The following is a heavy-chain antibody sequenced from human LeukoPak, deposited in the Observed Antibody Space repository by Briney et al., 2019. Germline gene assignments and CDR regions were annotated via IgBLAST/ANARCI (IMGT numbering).Heavy chain of an antibody. CDR2: ISWDGGSS. J-gene: IGHJ6*03. CDR3: AKVGSGTISYYYYYMDV. Sequence: PGGSLRLSCAASGFTFDDYAMHWVRQAPGKGLEWVSLISWDGGSSYYADSVKGRFTISRDNSKNTLYLQMNSLRAEDTAVYYCAKVGSGTISYYYYYMDVWGKGTTVTISS. D-gene: IGHD1-1*01. CDR1: GFTFDDYA. V-gene: IGHV3-43D*03.